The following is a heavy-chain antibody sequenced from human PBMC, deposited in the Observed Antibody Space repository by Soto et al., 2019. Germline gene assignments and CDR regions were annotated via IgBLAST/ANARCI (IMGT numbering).Heavy chain of an antibody. V-gene: IGHV1-69*01. J-gene: IGHJ6*02. CDR1: GDTFKNCV. CDR3: AAELGFGKLSVV. CDR2: IIPLFGTT. Sequence: QGQVVQSGVEVRRPGSSGKVSCKASGDTFKNCVISWVRQAPGQGLEWMGGIIPLFGTTDFAQRFQGRLTITTDESTTTAYMELSRLRSEDTATYYCAAELGFGKLSVVWGQGTTVIVSS. D-gene: IGHD3-10*01.